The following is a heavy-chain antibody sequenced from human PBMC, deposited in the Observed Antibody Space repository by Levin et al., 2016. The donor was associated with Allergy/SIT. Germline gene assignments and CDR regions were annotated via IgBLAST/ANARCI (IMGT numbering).Heavy chain of an antibody. CDR3: TTDGFGEVYYYYYGMDV. D-gene: IGHD3-10*01. J-gene: IGHJ6*02. V-gene: IGHV3-15*01. Sequence: WIRQPPGKGLEWVGRIKSKTDGGTTDYAAPVKGRFTISRDDSKNTLYLQMNSLKTEDTAVYYCTTDGFGEVYYYYYGMDVWGQGTTVTVSS. CDR2: IKSKTDGGTT.